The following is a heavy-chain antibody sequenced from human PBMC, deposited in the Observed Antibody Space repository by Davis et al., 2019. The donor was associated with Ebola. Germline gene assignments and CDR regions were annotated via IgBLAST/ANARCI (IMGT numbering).Heavy chain of an antibody. V-gene: IGHV3-23*01. CDR3: AKDRSVYTNTPFFDY. D-gene: IGHD2-8*01. Sequence: GESLKISCAASGFTFSSYAMSWVRQAPGKGLEWVSTNSGSSGGTYYADSVKGRFTISIDNSKNTLYLQMNSLRAEDTAVYYCAKDRSVYTNTPFFDYWGQGTLVTVSS. CDR1: GFTFSSYA. J-gene: IGHJ4*02. CDR2: NSGSSGGT.